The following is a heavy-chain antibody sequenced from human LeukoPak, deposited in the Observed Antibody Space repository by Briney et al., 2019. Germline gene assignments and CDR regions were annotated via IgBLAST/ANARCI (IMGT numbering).Heavy chain of an antibody. CDR3: ARGVRQGNGIKY. V-gene: IGHV3-48*04. Sequence: PGGSLRLSCGASGFTFNTYNMNWVRQAPGKGLEWVSYISSSSSTIYYADSVKGRFTISRDNAKNTLYLQMNSLRAEDTAVYYCARGVRQGNGIKYWGQGTLVTVSS. D-gene: IGHD1-1*01. CDR2: ISSSSSTI. CDR1: GFTFNTYN. J-gene: IGHJ4*02.